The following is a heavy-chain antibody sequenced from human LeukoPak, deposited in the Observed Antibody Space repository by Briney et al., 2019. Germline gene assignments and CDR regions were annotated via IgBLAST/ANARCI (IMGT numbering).Heavy chain of an antibody. CDR3: ARDAGRVGYCTN. CDR2: ISAYNGNT. Sequence: ASVKVSCKASRYTFTSYVISWVRQAPGQGREWMGWISAYNGNTNNVQKLQGRVTLSPDTSPSPAYMELRSLRDDDTVVYYCARDAGRVGYCTNWGQGTLVTVSS. CDR1: RYTFTSYV. J-gene: IGHJ4*02. D-gene: IGHD2-8*01. V-gene: IGHV1-18*01.